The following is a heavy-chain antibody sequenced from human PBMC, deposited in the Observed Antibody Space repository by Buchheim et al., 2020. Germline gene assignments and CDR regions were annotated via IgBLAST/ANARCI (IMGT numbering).Heavy chain of an antibody. J-gene: IGHJ4*02. D-gene: IGHD1-7*01. Sequence: QVQLAESGGGVVQPGRSLRLSCAASGFTFSSYAMHWVRQAPGKGLEWVAVISYDGRSENYVDSVKGRFTISRDNSENTLYLQMNSLRVEDTAVYYCAREDGELYFDYWGQGTL. CDR1: GFTFSSYA. CDR2: ISYDGRSE. V-gene: IGHV3-30*04. CDR3: AREDGELYFDY.